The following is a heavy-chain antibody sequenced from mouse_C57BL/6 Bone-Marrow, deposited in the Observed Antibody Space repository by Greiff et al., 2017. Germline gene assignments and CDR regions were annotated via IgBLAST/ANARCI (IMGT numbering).Heavy chain of an antibody. CDR1: GYAFRRSW. CDR3: ARGVYYYGSSPDY. Sequence: VMLVESGPELVKPGASVKISCKASGYAFRRSWMNWVKQRPGKGLEWIGRIYPGDGATNYNGKVKGKATLTVDKSSSTAYMQLSSLTSVHSAVYFCARGVYYYGSSPDYWGQGTTLTVSS. D-gene: IGHD1-1*01. V-gene: IGHV1-82*01. J-gene: IGHJ2*01. CDR2: IYPGDGAT.